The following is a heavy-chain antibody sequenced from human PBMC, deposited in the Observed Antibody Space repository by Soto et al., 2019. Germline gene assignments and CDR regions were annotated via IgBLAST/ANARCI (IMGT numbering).Heavy chain of an antibody. CDR1: GFTFSDYY. CDR2: ISSSGSTI. CDR3: ARERRYYDSSGYYRSHDY. V-gene: IGHV3-11*01. Sequence: PWGSLRLSCAASGFTFSDYYMSWIRQAPGKGLEWVSYISSSGSTIYYADSVKGRFTISRDNAKNSLYLQMNSLRAEDTAVYYCARERRYYDSSGYYRSHDYWGQGTLVTVSS. J-gene: IGHJ4*02. D-gene: IGHD3-22*01.